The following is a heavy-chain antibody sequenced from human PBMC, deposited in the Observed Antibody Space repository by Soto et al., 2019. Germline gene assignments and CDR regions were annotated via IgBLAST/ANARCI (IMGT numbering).Heavy chain of an antibody. Sequence: QVQLVQSGAEVKRPGSSVKVSCKASGGSFSTFTLNWIRQAPGQGLEWMGRIIPILNVTDYAREFQGRVTTSSDTSTPPAYLYISGPRSDDTAIFFCATPAVAGADRMPFDIWGRGTKVIVYS. CDR3: ATPAVAGADRMPFDI. CDR2: IIPILNVT. CDR1: GGSFSTFT. V-gene: IGHV1-69*02. D-gene: IGHD6-19*01. J-gene: IGHJ3*02.